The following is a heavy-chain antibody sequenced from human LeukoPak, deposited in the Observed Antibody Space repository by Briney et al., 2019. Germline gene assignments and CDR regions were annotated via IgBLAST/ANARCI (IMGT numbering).Heavy chain of an antibody. J-gene: IGHJ4*02. CDR1: GFTFNSYT. V-gene: IGHV3-30*04. Sequence: GGSLRLSCAAAGFTFNSYTMYWVPQAPGKGLEWVAVISNDGSSKYYADSVKGRFTISRDNSKFTLYLQMNSLRTEDTAVYYCARVSGYALVDYWGQGTLVTVSS. CDR3: ARVSGYALVDY. D-gene: IGHD5-12*01. CDR2: ISNDGSSK.